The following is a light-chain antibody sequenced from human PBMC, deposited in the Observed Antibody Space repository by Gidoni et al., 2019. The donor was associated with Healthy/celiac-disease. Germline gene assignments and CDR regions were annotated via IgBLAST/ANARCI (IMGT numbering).Light chain of an antibody. CDR2: GAS. Sequence: VLTQTLATLFLSPGERATFTCRASQSLSSSYLAWYQQKPGQAPRLLIYGASSRATGIPDRFSGSGSGTDFTLTISRLEPEDFAVYYCQQYGSSPEYTFGQGTKLEIK. V-gene: IGKV3-20*01. CDR1: QSLSSSY. J-gene: IGKJ2*01. CDR3: QQYGSSPEYT.